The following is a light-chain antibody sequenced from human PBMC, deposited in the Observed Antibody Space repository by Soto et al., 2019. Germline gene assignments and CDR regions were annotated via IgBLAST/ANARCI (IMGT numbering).Light chain of an antibody. CDR3: QQYYSYPLN. CDR2: AAS. V-gene: IGKV1-8*01. CDR1: QGISSY. Sequence: AIRMTQSPSSLSASTGDRVPITCRASQGISSYLAWYQQKPGKAPKLLIYAASTLQSGVPSRFSGSGSGTDFTLTIICLQSEDFATYYCQQYYSYPLNFGGGTKVEIK. J-gene: IGKJ4*01.